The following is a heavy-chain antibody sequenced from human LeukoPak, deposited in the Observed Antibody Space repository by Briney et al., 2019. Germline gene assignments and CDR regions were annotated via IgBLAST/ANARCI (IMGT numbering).Heavy chain of an antibody. J-gene: IGHJ4*02. Sequence: GGSLRLSCAASGFTFDDYAMHWVRQAPGKGLEWVSGISWNSGSIGYADSVKGRFTISRDNAKNSLYLQMNSLRAEDTALYYCTKDMGIHWGQGTLVTVSS. CDR3: TKDMGIH. CDR2: ISWNSGSI. CDR1: GFTFDDYA. V-gene: IGHV3-9*01.